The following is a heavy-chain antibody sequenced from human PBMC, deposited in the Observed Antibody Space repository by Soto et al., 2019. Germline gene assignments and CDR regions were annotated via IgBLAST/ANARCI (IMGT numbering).Heavy chain of an antibody. CDR3: AREKTCYGMDV. CDR1: GYTFTSYD. CDR2: MNPNSGNT. Sequence: QVQLVQSGAEVKKPGASVKVSCKASGYTFTSYDLNWVRQATGQGLEWMGWMNPNSGNTGYAQKLQGRVTMTRNTSISTAYMALSSLRSEDTAVYYCAREKTCYGMDVWGQATTFTVSS. V-gene: IGHV1-8*01. J-gene: IGHJ6*02.